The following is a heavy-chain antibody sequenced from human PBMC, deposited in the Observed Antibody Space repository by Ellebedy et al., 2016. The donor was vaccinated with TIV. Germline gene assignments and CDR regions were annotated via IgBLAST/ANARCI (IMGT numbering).Heavy chain of an antibody. CDR3: ARDSEYSSGWNANAFDI. J-gene: IGHJ3*02. D-gene: IGHD6-19*01. Sequence: GESLKISCAASGFTFSDYQMSWIRQAPGKGPEWLSCISSSTRNTNYADSVKGRFIISRDNARKSLYLQMNSLRAEDTAVYYCARDSEYSSGWNANAFDIWGQGTMVTVSS. V-gene: IGHV3-11*06. CDR2: ISSSTRNT. CDR1: GFTFSDYQ.